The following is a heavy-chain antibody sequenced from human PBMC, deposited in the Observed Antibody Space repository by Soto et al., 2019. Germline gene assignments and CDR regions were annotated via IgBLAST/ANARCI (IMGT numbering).Heavy chain of an antibody. D-gene: IGHD3-10*01. CDR2: IYHSGST. Sequence: QVQLQESGPGLVKPSGTLSLTCAVSGGSISSSNWWSWVRQPPGKGLEWIGEIYHSGSTNYNPSLKTRVTISVDKSTHQFALKLSSVTAADTAVYYCARWAQVGRDADAFDIWGQGTMVTVSS. V-gene: IGHV4-4*02. CDR3: ARWAQVGRDADAFDI. CDR1: GGSISSSNW. J-gene: IGHJ3*02.